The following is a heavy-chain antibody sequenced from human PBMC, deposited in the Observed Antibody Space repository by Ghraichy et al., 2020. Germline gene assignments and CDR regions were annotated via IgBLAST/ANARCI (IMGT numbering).Heavy chain of an antibody. V-gene: IGHV3-30*02. D-gene: IGHD5-12*01. Sequence: GSLRLSCAASGFTFSSHDMHWVRQAPGKGLEWVSFIRYDGSNKNFMDSVKGRFTVSRDNSKDTLYLQMDSLRAEDTAVYYCAKDRRGRYSTSQRFDYWGQGALVTVSS. J-gene: IGHJ4*02. CDR2: IRYDGSNK. CDR3: AKDRRGRYSTSQRFDY. CDR1: GFTFSSHD.